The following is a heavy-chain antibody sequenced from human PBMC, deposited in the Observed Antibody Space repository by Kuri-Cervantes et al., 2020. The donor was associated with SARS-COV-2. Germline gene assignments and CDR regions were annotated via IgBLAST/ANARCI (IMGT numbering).Heavy chain of an antibody. V-gene: IGHV4-38-2*02. CDR2: IYHSGST. CDR3: ARDRRDGYNYYYYYGMDV. CDR1: GFSLSTSGV. Sequence: SGPTLVKPTQTLTLTCTFSGFSLSTSGVGVGWIRQPPGKGLEWIGSIYHSGSTYYNPSLKSRVTISVDTSKNQFSLKLSSVTAADTAVYYCARDRRDGYNYYYYYGMDVWGQGTTVTVSS. J-gene: IGHJ6*02. D-gene: IGHD5-24*01.